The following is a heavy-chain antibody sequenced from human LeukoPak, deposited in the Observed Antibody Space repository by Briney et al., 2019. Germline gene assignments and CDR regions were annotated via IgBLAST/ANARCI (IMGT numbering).Heavy chain of an antibody. CDR1: GFTFSSYA. Sequence: PGGSLRLSCAASGFTFSSYAMHWVRQAPGKGLEWVAVISYDGSNKYYAASVKRRFTISRDNSKNTLYLQMTSLRAEDTAVYYCARTRPDRDYYYYLDVWGKGTTVTVSS. CDR2: ISYDGSNK. V-gene: IGHV3-30*01. D-gene: IGHD1-14*01. CDR3: ARTRPDRDYYYYLDV. J-gene: IGHJ6*03.